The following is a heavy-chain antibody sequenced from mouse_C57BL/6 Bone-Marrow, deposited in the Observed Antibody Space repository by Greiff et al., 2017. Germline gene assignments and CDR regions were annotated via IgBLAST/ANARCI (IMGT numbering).Heavy chain of an antibody. J-gene: IGHJ2*01. Sequence: QVQLKQPGAELVRPGTSVKVSCKASGYAFTNYLIEWVKQRPGQGLEWIGVINPGGGGTNYNEKFKGKATLTADKSSSTAYMQLSSLTSEDSAVYFCARPNLGPQLGRDYWGQGTTLTVSS. D-gene: IGHD3-1*01. CDR2: INPGGGGT. CDR3: ARPNLGPQLGRDY. V-gene: IGHV1-54*01. CDR1: GYAFTNYL.